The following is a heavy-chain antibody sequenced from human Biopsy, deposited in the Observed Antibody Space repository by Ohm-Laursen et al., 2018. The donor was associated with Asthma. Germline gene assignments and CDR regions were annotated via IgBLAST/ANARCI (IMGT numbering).Heavy chain of an antibody. CDR2: GGSYYDGGLK. D-gene: IGHD3-3*01. V-gene: IGHV3-30*03. CDR3: ARDVMEWYLPAFDF. CDR1: GFTFSTFG. Sequence: SLRLSCAASGFTFSTFGMHWVRQAPGKGLEWVAVGGSYYDGGLKYYADSVNGRLTVSRDDSKNTLYLQMSSLRPDDTAVYYCARDVMEWYLPAFDFWGQGTLVTVSS. J-gene: IGHJ4*02.